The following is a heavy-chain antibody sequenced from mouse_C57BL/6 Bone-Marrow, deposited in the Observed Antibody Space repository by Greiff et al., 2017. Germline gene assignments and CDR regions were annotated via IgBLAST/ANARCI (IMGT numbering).Heavy chain of an antibody. CDR2: INPNNGGT. CDR3: ARVKCYGNPWYFDV. Sequence: EVQLQQSGPELVKPGASVKMSCKASGYTFTDYNMHWVKQSHGKSLEWIGYINPNNGGTSYNQKFKGKATLTVNKSSSTAYMELRSLTSEDSAVYYCARVKCYGNPWYFDVWGTGTTVTVSS. J-gene: IGHJ1*03. D-gene: IGHD2-1*01. V-gene: IGHV1-22*01. CDR1: GYTFTDYN.